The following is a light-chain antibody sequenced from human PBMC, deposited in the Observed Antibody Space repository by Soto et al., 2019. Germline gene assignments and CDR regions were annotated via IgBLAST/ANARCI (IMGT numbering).Light chain of an antibody. CDR2: GAS. CDR1: QIISSNF. J-gene: IGKJ4*01. V-gene: IGKV3-20*01. Sequence: EIVLTQSPGTLSLSPGERATFSCRASQIISSNFLAWYQQKSGQTPRLLIYGASSRASGIPDRFSGSGSGTDFTLTITRLEPEDFAVYYCQQYGDSVHTFGGGTKVEIK. CDR3: QQYGDSVHT.